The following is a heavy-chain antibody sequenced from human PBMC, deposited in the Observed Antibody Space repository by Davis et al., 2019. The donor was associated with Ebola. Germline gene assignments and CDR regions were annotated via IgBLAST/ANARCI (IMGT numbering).Heavy chain of an antibody. CDR1: GGTFSSYA. CDR2: IIPIFGTA. V-gene: IGHV1-69*13. J-gene: IGHJ5*02. CDR3: ARDAYYYDSSGPGAAYNWFDP. Sequence: SVKVSCKASGGTFSSYAISWVRQAPGQGLEWMGGIIPIFGTANYAQKFQGRVTITADESTSTAYMELSSLRSEDTAVYYCARDAYYYDSSGPGAAYNWFDPWGQGTLVTVSS. D-gene: IGHD3-22*01.